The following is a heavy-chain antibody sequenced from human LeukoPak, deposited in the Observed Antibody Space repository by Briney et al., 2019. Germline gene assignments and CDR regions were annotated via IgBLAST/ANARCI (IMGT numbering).Heavy chain of an antibody. Sequence: GGSLRLSCAASGFTFSNAWMSWVRQAPGKGLEWVGRIKSKTDGGTTDYAAPVKGRFTISRDDSKNTLYLQMNSLRTEDTALYYCAKDRPRGPFDYWGQGTLVTVSS. V-gene: IGHV3-15*05. D-gene: IGHD3-10*01. J-gene: IGHJ4*02. CDR1: GFTFSNAW. CDR3: AKDRPRGPFDY. CDR2: IKSKTDGGTT.